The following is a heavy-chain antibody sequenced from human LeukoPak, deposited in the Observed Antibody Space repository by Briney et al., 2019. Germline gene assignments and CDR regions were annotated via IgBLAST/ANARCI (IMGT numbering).Heavy chain of an antibody. CDR2: IKQDGNEK. V-gene: IGHV3-7*01. Sequence: AGGSLRLSCAASGFTFTSYWMSWVRQPPGKGLEWVANIKQDGNEKYYLDSVKGRFTISRDNAKNSLYLQMDGLRAEDTAVYYCATDGSPFDNWGQGTLVTVSS. CDR1: GFTFTSYW. J-gene: IGHJ4*02. CDR3: ATDGSPFDN.